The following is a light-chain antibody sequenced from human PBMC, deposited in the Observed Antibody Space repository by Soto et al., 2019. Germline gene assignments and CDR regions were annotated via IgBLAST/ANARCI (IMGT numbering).Light chain of an antibody. V-gene: IGLV2-8*01. CDR3: SSYAGSMKVI. CDR1: SSDVGGHNH. Sequence: QSVLTQPPSASGSPGQSVTISCTGSSSDVGGHNHVSWYQPHPGKAPKLMIYEVSKRPSGVPDRFSGSKSVNTASLTVSGLQAEDEADYYCSSYAGSMKVIFGGGTKLTVL. J-gene: IGLJ2*01. CDR2: EVS.